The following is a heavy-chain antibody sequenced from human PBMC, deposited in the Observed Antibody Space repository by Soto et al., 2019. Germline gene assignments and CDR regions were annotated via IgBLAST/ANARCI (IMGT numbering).Heavy chain of an antibody. V-gene: IGHV3-30*03. D-gene: IGHD2-15*01. Sequence: QVQLVESGGGVVQPGRSLRLSCAASGFTFSSNGIHWVRQAPGKGLEWVAVISSDGSNKYYADSVKGRFTISRDNSKNTLYLQMTSLRAEDTAVYYCAMDLYGGSSRFDFWGQGTLVTVSS. CDR3: AMDLYGGSSRFDF. CDR2: ISSDGSNK. J-gene: IGHJ4*02. CDR1: GFTFSSNG.